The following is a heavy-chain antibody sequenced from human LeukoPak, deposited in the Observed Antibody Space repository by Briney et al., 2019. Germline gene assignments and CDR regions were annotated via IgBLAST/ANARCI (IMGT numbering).Heavy chain of an antibody. CDR2: ISWGGGST. D-gene: IGHD3-10*01. CDR3: AKDRSGNSYGHFDY. Sequence: GGSLRLSCAASGFTFDDYGMHWVRQAPGKGLEWVSLISWGGGSTYYADSVKGRFTISRDNSKNSLYLHMNSLRAEDTALYYCAKDRSGNSYGHFDYWGQGTLVTVSS. CDR1: GFTFDDYG. V-gene: IGHV3-43D*04. J-gene: IGHJ4*02.